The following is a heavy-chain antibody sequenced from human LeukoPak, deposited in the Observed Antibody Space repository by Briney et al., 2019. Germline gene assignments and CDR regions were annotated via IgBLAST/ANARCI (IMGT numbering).Heavy chain of an antibody. CDR2: IYWDDDK. CDR1: GFSVSTSGVG. V-gene: IGHV2-5*02. Sequence: SGPTLVKPTQTLTLTCTFSGFSVSTSGVGVGWIRQPPGKALEWLALIYWDDDKRYSPSLKSRLTITKDTSKNQVVLTMTNMDPVDTATYYCAQAEGYSSGWYYFDYWGQGTLVTVSS. D-gene: IGHD6-19*01. CDR3: AQAEGYSSGWYYFDY. J-gene: IGHJ4*02.